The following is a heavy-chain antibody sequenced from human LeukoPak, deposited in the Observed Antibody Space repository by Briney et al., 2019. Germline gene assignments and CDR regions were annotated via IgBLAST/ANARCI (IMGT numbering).Heavy chain of an antibody. V-gene: IGHV4-59*08. J-gene: IGHJ4*02. Sequence: SETLSLTCSVSGGSIIRYYWSWIRQPPGKGLEWIGYFHYRGNTNYNPSLSSRITMSVDTSKNQFSLKLNSVTAADTAVYYCARRAAALDYWGQGTLVTVSS. CDR2: FHYRGNT. D-gene: IGHD6-13*01. CDR1: GGSIIRYY. CDR3: ARRAAALDY.